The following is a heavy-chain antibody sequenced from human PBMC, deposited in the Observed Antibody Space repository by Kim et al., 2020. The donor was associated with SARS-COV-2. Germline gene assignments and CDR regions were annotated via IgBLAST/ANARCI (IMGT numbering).Heavy chain of an antibody. J-gene: IGHJ5*02. CDR2: ISYDGSNK. Sequence: GGSLTLSCAASGFTFSSYGMHWVRQAPGKGLEWVAVISYDGSNKYYADSVKGRFTISRDNSKNTLYLQMNSLRAEDTAVYYCAKDQVAAAGTTGEGFDPWGQGTLVTVSS. CDR1: GFTFSSYG. D-gene: IGHD6-13*01. V-gene: IGHV3-30*18. CDR3: AKDQVAAAGTTGEGFDP.